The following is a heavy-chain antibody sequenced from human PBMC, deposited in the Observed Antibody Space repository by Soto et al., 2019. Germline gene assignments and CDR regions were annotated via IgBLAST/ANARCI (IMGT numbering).Heavy chain of an antibody. CDR3: ARAAGDYGDYPFNWFDP. CDR2: ISGGGSSI. V-gene: IGHV3-23*01. Sequence: PGGSLRLSCAASGFTFSGYAMSWVRQAPGKGLEWVSVISGGGSSIYYADSVKGRFTISRDNAKNTLYLQMNSLRAEDTAVYYCARAAGDYGDYPFNWFDPWGQGTLVTVSS. J-gene: IGHJ5*02. CDR1: GFTFSGYA. D-gene: IGHD4-17*01.